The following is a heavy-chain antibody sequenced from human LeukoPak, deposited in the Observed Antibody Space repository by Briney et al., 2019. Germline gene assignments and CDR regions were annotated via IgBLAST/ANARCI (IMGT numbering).Heavy chain of an antibody. Sequence: PGGSLRLSCAAAGFTFSSYAMSWVRQAPGKGLEWVSAISGSGGSTYYADSVKGRFTISRDNSKNTLYLQMNSLRADDTAVYYCAKNPAYSSSWYSNWGQGTLVTVSS. J-gene: IGHJ4*02. CDR3: AKNPAYSSSWYSN. V-gene: IGHV3-23*01. CDR2: ISGSGGST. D-gene: IGHD6-13*01. CDR1: GFTFSSYA.